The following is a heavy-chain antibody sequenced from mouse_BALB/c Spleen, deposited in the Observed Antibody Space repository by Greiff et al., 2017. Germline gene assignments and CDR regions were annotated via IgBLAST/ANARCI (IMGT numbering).Heavy chain of an antibody. CDR2: ISSGGSYT. Sequence: EVKLMESGGGLVKPGGSLKLSCAASGFTFSSYAMSWVRQTPEKRLEWVATISSGGSYTYYPDSVKGRFTISRDNAKNTLYLQMSSLRSEDTAMYYCARVTGKGYYYAMDYWGQGTSVTVSS. J-gene: IGHJ4*01. D-gene: IGHD4-1*01. V-gene: IGHV5-9-3*01. CDR1: GFTFSSYA. CDR3: ARVTGKGYYYAMDY.